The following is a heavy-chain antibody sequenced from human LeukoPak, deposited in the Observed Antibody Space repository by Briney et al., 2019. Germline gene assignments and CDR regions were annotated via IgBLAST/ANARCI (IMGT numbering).Heavy chain of an antibody. CDR2: IYHSGST. V-gene: IGHV4-30-2*01. CDR1: GGSISSGGYY. J-gene: IGHJ4*02. Sequence: SETLSLTCTVSGGSISSGGYYWSWIRQPPGKGLEWIGYIYHSGSTYYNPSLKSRVTISVDRSKNQFSLKLSSVTAADTAVYYCARAPGTTVVTFFDYWGQGTLVTVSS. D-gene: IGHD4-23*01. CDR3: ARAPGTTVVTFFDY.